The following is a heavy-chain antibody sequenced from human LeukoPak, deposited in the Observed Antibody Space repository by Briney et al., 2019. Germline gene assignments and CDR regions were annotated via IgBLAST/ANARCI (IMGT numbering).Heavy chain of an antibody. CDR1: GFTVSSNY. J-gene: IGHJ6*02. V-gene: IGHV3-66*01. CDR3: ARDQGSSWYGDYYYYYGMDV. CDR2: IYSGGST. Sequence: GGSLRLSCAASGFTVSSNYMSWVRQAPGKGLEWVSVIYSGGSTYYADSVKGRFTISRDNSKNTLYLQMNSLRAEDTAVYYCARDQGSSWYGDYYYYYGMDVWGQGTTVTVSS. D-gene: IGHD6-13*01.